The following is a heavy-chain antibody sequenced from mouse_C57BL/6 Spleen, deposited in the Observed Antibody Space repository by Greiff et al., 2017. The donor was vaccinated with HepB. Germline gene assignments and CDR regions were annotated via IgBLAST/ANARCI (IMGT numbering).Heavy chain of an antibody. Sequence: EVMLVESGGGLVQPGGSLSLSCAASGFTFTDYYMSWVRQPPGKALEWLGFIRNKANGYTTEYSASVKGRFTISRDNSQSILYLQMNALRAEDSATYYCARPLNWDGDFDVWGTGTTVTVSS. V-gene: IGHV7-3*01. CDR3: ARPLNWDGDFDV. CDR1: GFTFTDYY. D-gene: IGHD4-1*02. CDR2: IRNKANGYTT. J-gene: IGHJ1*03.